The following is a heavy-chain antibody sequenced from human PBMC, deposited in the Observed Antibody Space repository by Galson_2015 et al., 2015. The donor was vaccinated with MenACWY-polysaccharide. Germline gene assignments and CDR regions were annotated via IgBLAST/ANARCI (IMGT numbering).Heavy chain of an antibody. CDR2: ISYDGSNE. Sequence: SLRLSCAASGFTFSSYAMHWVRQAPGKGLEWVAVISYDGSNEYYADSVKGRFTISRDNSKNTLYLQMNSLRAEDTAVYYCARAYPKYSSGRPTCSGYWGQGTLVTVSS. V-gene: IGHV3-30-3*01. CDR3: ARAYPKYSSGRPTCSGY. J-gene: IGHJ4*02. D-gene: IGHD6-25*01. CDR1: GFTFSSYA.